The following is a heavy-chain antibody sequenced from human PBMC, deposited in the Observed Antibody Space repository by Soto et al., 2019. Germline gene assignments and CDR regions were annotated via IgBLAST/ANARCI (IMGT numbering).Heavy chain of an antibody. V-gene: IGHV3-30*18. CDR1: GFTFSSYG. J-gene: IGHJ4*02. CDR2: ISYDGSNK. Sequence: QVQLVESGGGVVQPGRSLRLSCAASGFTFSSYGMHWVRQAPGKGLEWVAVISYDGSNKYYADSVKGRFTISRDNSKNTLYLQMNSRRAEDTAVYYCAKASYYFDYWGQGTLVTVSS. CDR3: AKASYYFDY.